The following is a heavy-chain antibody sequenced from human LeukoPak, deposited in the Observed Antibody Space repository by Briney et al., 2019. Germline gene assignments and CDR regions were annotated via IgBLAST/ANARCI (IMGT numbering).Heavy chain of an antibody. D-gene: IGHD3-3*01. J-gene: IGHJ6*02. Sequence: GGSLRLSCAASGFTFDRRTMHWVRQPPGKGPEWVSLISWDGTNIDYADSVKGRFTISRDNSKNFVYLQMHSLRTEDTALYYCTKDMEWGMDVWGQGTTVIVSS. CDR3: TKDMEWGMDV. CDR1: GFTFDRRT. V-gene: IGHV3-43*01. CDR2: ISWDGTNI.